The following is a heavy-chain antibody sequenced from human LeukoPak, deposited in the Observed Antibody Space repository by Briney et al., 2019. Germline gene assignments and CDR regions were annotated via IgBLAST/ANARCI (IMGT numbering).Heavy chain of an antibody. CDR1: GFTLSSYA. CDR2: ISGSGGST. J-gene: IGHJ5*02. CDR3: AKEGDYVWGSYGNWFDP. V-gene: IGHV3-23*01. Sequence: GGSLRPSCAASGFTLSSYAMSWVRQAPGKGLEWVSAISGSGGSTYYADSVKGRFTISRDNSKNTLYLQMNSLRAEDTAVYYCAKEGDYVWGSYGNWFDPWGQGTLVTVSS. D-gene: IGHD3-16*01.